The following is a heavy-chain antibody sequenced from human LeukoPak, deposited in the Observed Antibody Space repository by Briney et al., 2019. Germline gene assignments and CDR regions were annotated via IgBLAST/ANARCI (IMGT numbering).Heavy chain of an antibody. D-gene: IGHD1-1*01. V-gene: IGHV4-59*01. J-gene: IGHJ5*02. CDR2: ISYSGST. CDR1: GGXISSYY. CDR3: AREGTAGTNLNWFDP. Sequence: PSETLSLTCTVSGGXISSYYWSWIRQPPGKGLEWIGYISYSGSTNFNPSLKSRATISVDTSKNQFSLKLSSVTAADTAVYYCAREGTAGTNLNWFDPWGQGTLVTVSS.